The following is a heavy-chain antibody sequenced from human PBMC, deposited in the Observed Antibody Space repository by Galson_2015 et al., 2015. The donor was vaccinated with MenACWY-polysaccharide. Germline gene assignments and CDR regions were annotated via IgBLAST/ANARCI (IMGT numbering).Heavy chain of an antibody. CDR3: ARDPLDRRGYTRGSVFDL. D-gene: IGHD3-22*01. CDR1: GFTFSSFW. J-gene: IGHJ2*01. Sequence: SLRLSCAASGFTFSSFWMSWVRRAPGKGLEWVAIIKQDGSEKYYVESVKGRFSSSRDNAKNSLYLQMNSLRSEDTAVYYCARDPLDRRGYTRGSVFDLWGRGTLVTVSS. V-gene: IGHV3-7*01. CDR2: IKQDGSEK.